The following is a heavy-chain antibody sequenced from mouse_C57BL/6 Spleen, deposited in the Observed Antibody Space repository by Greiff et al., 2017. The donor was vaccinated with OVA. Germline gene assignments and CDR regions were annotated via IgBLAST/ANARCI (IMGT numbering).Heavy chain of an antibody. CDR2: INPSSGYT. CDR1: GYTFTSYW. J-gene: IGHJ2*01. V-gene: IGHV1-7*01. D-gene: IGHD1-1*01. CDR3: ARGDYYGSADY. Sequence: QVQLKESGAELAKPGASVKLSCKASGYTFTSYWMHWVKQRPGQGLEWIGYINPSSGYTKYNQKFKDKATVTADKSSSTAYMQLSSLTYEDSAVYYCARGDYYGSADYWGQGTTLTVSS.